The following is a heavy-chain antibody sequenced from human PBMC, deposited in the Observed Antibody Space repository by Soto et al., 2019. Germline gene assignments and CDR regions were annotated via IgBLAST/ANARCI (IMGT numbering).Heavy chain of an antibody. Sequence: PGGSLRLSCAASGFTFSSYGMHWVRQAPGKGLDWVAVIWYDESNIYYADSVKGRFTISRDNSKSTLFLQMNSLRAEDTAVYYCARDGIPGIAVAIYGMDVWGQGTTVTVSS. CDR2: IWYDESNI. CDR3: ARDGIPGIAVAIYGMDV. D-gene: IGHD6-19*01. J-gene: IGHJ6*02. V-gene: IGHV3-33*01. CDR1: GFTFSSYG.